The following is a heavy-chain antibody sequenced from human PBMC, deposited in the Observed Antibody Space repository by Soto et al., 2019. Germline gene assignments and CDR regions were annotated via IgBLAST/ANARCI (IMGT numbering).Heavy chain of an antibody. CDR2: IIPIFGTA. D-gene: IGHD2-15*01. V-gene: IGHV1-69*13. J-gene: IGHJ6*02. CDR1: GGTFSSYA. CDR3: ARGPWYCSGGSCRTNGMDV. Sequence: SVKVSCKASGGTFSSYAISWVRQAPGQGLEWMGGIIPIFGTANYAQKFQGRVTITADESTSTAYMELSSLRSEDTAVYYCARGPWYCSGGSCRTNGMDVWGQGTTVTVSS.